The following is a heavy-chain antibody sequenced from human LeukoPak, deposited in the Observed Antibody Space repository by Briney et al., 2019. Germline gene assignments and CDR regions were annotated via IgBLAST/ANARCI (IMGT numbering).Heavy chain of an antibody. J-gene: IGHJ4*02. V-gene: IGHV1-18*01. CDR3: ARGPYCSGGTCYSQYFDY. Sequence: GASVKVSCKASGYTFTSFSISWVRQAPGQGLEWMGWISAYNGNTNYAQKLQGRVTMTTDTCTSTAYMELRSLRSDDTAVYYCARGPYCSGGTCYSQYFDYWGQGTLVTVSS. CDR2: ISAYNGNT. CDR1: GYTFTSFS. D-gene: IGHD2-15*01.